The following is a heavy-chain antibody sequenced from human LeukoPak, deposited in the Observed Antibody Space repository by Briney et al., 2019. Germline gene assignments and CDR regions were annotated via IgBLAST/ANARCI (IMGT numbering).Heavy chain of an antibody. CDR1: GGTFSSYA. V-gene: IGHV1-69*13. J-gene: IGHJ6*03. CDR3: ARAPIGYCSGGSCYKYYYYYMDV. D-gene: IGHD2-15*01. CDR2: IIPIFGTA. Sequence: SVKVSCKASGGTFSSYAISWVRQAPGQGLEWMGGIIPIFGTANYAQKFQGRVTITADESTSTAYMELGSLRSEDTAVYYCARAPIGYCSGGSCYKYYYYYMDVWGKGTTVTVSS.